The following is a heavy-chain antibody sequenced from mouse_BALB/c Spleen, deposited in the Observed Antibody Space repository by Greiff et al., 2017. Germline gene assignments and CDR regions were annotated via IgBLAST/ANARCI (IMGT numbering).Heavy chain of an antibody. D-gene: IGHD1-1*01. CDR3: ARHYYYGSDWYFDD. Sequence: VQLKESGPGLVKPSESLSLSCTVSGYSFTSYYVWWLIRQRAGHQLWLMGYISYSGSTSYNPSFKSRTAITRDTSKNQFFLQLNAVTTEDTAAYYCARHYYYGSDWYFDDWGEGTTVTVSA. CDR1: GYSFTSYYV. J-gene: IGHJ1*01. V-gene: IGHV3-2*02. CDR2: ISYSGST.